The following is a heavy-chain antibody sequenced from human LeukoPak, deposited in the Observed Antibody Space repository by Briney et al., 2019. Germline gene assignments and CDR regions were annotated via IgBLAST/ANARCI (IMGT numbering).Heavy chain of an antibody. D-gene: IGHD1-14*01. CDR3: ARSNQADDY. CDR1: GFTFSDYW. J-gene: IGHJ4*02. CDR2: INSGGSRT. Sequence: GGSLRLSCAASGFTFSDYWVHWVRHVPGKGLVWVSRINSGGSRTTYADSVKGRFTISRDNAKNTLYLQMDSLRAEDTGVYYCARSNQADDYWGQGTLVTVSS. V-gene: IGHV3-74*01.